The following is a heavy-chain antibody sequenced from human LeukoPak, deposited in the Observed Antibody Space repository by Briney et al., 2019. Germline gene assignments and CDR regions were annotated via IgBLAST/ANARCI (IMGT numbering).Heavy chain of an antibody. D-gene: IGHD3-10*01. CDR2: IYYSGST. CDR3: ASSQITMVRGVTNYFDY. CDR1: GGSISSYY. V-gene: IGHV4-59*01. J-gene: IGHJ4*02. Sequence: PSETLSLTCTVSGGSISSYYWSWIRQPPGKGLKWIGYIYYSGSTNYNPSLKSRVTISVDTSKNQFSLKLSSVTAADTAVYYCASSQITMVRGVTNYFDYWGQGTLVTVSS.